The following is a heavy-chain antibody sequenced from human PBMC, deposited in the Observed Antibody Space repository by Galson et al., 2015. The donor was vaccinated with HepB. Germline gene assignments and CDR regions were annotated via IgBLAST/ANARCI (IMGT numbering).Heavy chain of an antibody. Sequence: SLRLSCAASAFSFSDAWMTWVRQAPGKGLEWVGRIKSENDGGTTDYAAPVKGRFTISRDDSKSTLYLQMNSLKSEDTAVYYCTTELRPSVRFDFWGQGILVTVSS. CDR1: AFSFSDAW. V-gene: IGHV3-15*01. CDR2: IKSENDGGTT. D-gene: IGHD2-2*01. CDR3: TTELRPSVRFDF. J-gene: IGHJ4*02.